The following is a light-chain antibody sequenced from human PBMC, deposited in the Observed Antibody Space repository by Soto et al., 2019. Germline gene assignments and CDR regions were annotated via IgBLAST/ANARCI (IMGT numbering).Light chain of an antibody. Sequence: EIELTQSPGTLSSSPGERATLSCRASQSVSSSYLAWYQQKPGQAPRLLIYGASSRATGIPDRFSGSGSGTDFTLTISRLEPDDFAVYYCQQYGSSLFTFGPGTKVDIK. CDR2: GAS. CDR1: QSVSSSY. V-gene: IGKV3-20*01. J-gene: IGKJ3*01. CDR3: QQYGSSLFT.